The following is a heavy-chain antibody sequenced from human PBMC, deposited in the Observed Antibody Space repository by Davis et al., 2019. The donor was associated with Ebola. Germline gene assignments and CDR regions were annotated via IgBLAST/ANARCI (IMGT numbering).Heavy chain of an antibody. CDR3: AREGLCSSASCLDY. J-gene: IGHJ4*02. D-gene: IGHD2-2*01. CDR1: GFTFSSYS. Sequence: PGGSLRLSCAASGFTFSSYSMNWVRQAPGKGLEWVSSISSGSSYIYYADSVRGRFTISRDNAKDSLYLQMNSLRAEDTAVYYCAREGLCSSASCLDYWGQGTLVTVSS. CDR2: ISSGSSYI. V-gene: IGHV3-21*01.